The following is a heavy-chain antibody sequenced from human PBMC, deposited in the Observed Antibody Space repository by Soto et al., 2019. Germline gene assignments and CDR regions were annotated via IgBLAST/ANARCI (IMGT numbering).Heavy chain of an antibody. D-gene: IGHD3-3*01. CDR3: ARANYDFWSGYSAIKY. V-gene: IGHV3-30-3*01. Sequence: QVQLVESGGGVVQPGRSVRLSCAASGFTFSSYAMHWVRQAPGKGLEWVAVISYDGSNKYYADSVKGRFTISRDNSKNTLYLQMNSLRAEDTAVYYCARANYDFWSGYSAIKYWGQGTLVTVSS. J-gene: IGHJ4*02. CDR1: GFTFSSYA. CDR2: ISYDGSNK.